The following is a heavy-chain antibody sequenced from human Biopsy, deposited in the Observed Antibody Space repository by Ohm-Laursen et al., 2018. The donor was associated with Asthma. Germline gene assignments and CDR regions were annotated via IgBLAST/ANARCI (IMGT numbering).Heavy chain of an antibody. CDR2: VFWSGTT. V-gene: IGHV4-30-4*08. J-gene: IGHJ6*02. CDR3: ARVASYGDLYFGIDV. Sequence: SQTLSLTCTVGGAYIGSRDHHWSWIRQSPGTGLEWIGFVFWSGTTHYNRSLECRLSILIDTTRNEFSMTLRSVTAADTAVYFCARVASYGDLYFGIDVWGPGTTVSVS. CDR1: GAYIGSRDHH. D-gene: IGHD4-17*01.